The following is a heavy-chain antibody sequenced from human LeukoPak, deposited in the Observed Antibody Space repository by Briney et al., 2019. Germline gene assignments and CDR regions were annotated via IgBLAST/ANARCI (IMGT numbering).Heavy chain of an antibody. V-gene: IGHV4-61*09. CDR1: GGSISRGNYY. D-gene: IGHD6-6*01. CDR2: IYSSGNT. J-gene: IGHJ4*02. CDR3: ASVMGRYKQLAD. Sequence: PSETLSLTCTVSGGSISRGNYYWSWIRQPAGKGLEWMGHIYSSGNTKYNPSLKSRVTISRDTSKNQFSLKVSSATAADTAVYYCASVMGRYKQLADWGQGTLVTVSS.